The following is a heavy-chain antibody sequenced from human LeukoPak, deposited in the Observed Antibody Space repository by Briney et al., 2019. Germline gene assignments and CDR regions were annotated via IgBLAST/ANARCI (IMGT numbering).Heavy chain of an antibody. J-gene: IGHJ4*02. Sequence: GGSLRLSCAASGFTFSHAWMGWVRQAPGKGLEWVGRIKNKPDGGTTDYAAPVQGRFTISRDDSKNTLSLQMNSLRAEDTAVYYCAKVEVGMDPKVRLLLFIVGFDYWGQGTLVTVSS. CDR2: IKNKPDGGTT. V-gene: IGHV3-15*01. D-gene: IGHD2-15*01. CDR3: AKVEVGMDPKVRLLLFIVGFDY. CDR1: GFTFSHAW.